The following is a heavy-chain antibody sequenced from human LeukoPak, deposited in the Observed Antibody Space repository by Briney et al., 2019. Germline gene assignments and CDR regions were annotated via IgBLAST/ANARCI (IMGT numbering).Heavy chain of an antibody. Sequence: PGGSLRLSCAASGFTFSSYVMHWLRQAPGKGLEWVAIISYDGSNKYYADSVKGRFTISRDNSKNTLLLQMNSLRAEDTAVYYCAKDRTSVHLWLSDLDYWGQGTLVTVSS. J-gene: IGHJ4*02. D-gene: IGHD5-18*01. CDR3: AKDRTSVHLWLSDLDY. CDR1: GFTFSSYV. V-gene: IGHV3-30*18. CDR2: ISYDGSNK.